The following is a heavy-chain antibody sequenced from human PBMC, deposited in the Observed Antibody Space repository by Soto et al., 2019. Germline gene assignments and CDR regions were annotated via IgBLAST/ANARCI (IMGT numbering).Heavy chain of an antibody. CDR1: GFTFDDYA. J-gene: IGHJ4*02. Sequence: GESLKISCAASGFTFDDYAMHWVRQAPGKGLEWVSLISGDGGSTYYADSVKGRFTISRDNSKNSLYLQMNSLRTEDTALYYCAKDLYYYDSSGYYDYWGQGTLVTVSS. V-gene: IGHV3-43*02. CDR3: AKDLYYYDSSGYYDY. D-gene: IGHD3-22*01. CDR2: ISGDGGST.